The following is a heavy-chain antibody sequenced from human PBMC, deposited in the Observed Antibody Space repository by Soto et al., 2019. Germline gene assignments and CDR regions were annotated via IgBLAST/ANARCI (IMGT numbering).Heavy chain of an antibody. D-gene: IGHD3-10*01. CDR1: GFSLSNARMG. V-gene: IGHV2-26*01. CDR3: ARIGAFGELATVAY. Sequence: QVTLKESGPVLVKPTETLTLTCTVSGFSLSNARMGVSWIRQPPGNALEWLAHIFSNDEKSYSTSLKSRLTISKDTSKSQVVLTMTNMDPVDTATYYCARIGAFGELATVAYWGQGTLVTVSS. J-gene: IGHJ4*02. CDR2: IFSNDEK.